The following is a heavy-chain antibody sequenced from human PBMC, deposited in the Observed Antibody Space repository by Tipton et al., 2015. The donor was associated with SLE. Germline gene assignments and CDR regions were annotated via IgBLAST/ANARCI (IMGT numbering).Heavy chain of an antibody. V-gene: IGHV3-53*05. CDR2: IYSGGST. CDR3: AREGQPPRYYYGMDV. D-gene: IGHD6-13*01. Sequence: PLRLSCAASGFTVSSNYMSWVRQAPGKGLEWVSVIYSGGSTYYADSVKGRFTISRDNSKNTLYLQMNSLRAEDTAVYYCAREGQPPRYYYGMDVWGQGTTVTVSS. J-gene: IGHJ6*02. CDR1: GFTVSSNY.